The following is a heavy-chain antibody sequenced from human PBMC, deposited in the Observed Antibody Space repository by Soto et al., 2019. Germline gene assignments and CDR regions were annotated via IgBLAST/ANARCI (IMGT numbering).Heavy chain of an antibody. CDR2: FDPADGKT. J-gene: IGHJ1*01. CDR3: ATAQGAFEAEYFQY. V-gene: IGHV1-24*01. Sequence: SLKVSCKVSGYTLTELSMHWVRQSPGKGLEWMGGFDPADGKTIYAQKFQGRVTMTEDTSTDTAYMELSSLRSEDTAVYYCATAQGAFEAEYFQYWGQGTLVTASS. CDR1: GYTLTELS.